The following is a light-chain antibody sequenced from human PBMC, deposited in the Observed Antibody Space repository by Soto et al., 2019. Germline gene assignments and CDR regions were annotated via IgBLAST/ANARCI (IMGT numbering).Light chain of an antibody. CDR1: SSDVGSYNL. Sequence: QPVLTQPASVSGSPGQSITISCTGTSSDVGSYNLVSWYQQNPGKAPKLMIYEGSKRPSGVSNRFSGSKSGNTASLTISGLQAEDEADYYCCSYAGSSTFVFGGGTKVTVL. CDR2: EGS. V-gene: IGLV2-23*03. CDR3: CSYAGSSTFV. J-gene: IGLJ3*02.